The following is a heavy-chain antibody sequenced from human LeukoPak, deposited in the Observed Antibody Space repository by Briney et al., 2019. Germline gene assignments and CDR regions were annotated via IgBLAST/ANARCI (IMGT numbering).Heavy chain of an antibody. D-gene: IGHD3-3*01. CDR3: AKESAFWSGLLDY. V-gene: IGHV3-23*01. Sequence: GGSLRLSCAASGFTFSSYAMSWVRQAPGKGLEWVSAISGSGGSTYYANSVRGRFTISRDNSKNTLYLQMNSLRAEDTAVYYCAKESAFWSGLLDYWGQGTLVTVSS. CDR1: GFTFSSYA. CDR2: ISGSGGST. J-gene: IGHJ4*02.